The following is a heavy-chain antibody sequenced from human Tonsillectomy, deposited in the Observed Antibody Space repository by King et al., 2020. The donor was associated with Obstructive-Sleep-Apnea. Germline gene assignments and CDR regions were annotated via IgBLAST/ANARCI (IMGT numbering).Heavy chain of an antibody. CDR2: ISSSSSYI. CDR3: ASSSYSSWRPVDY. CDR1: GFTFSSYS. V-gene: IGHV3-21*01. Sequence: VQLVESGGGLVKPGGSLRLSCAASGFTFSSYSMNWVRQAPGKGLEWVSSISSSSSYIYYADSVKGRFTISRDNAKNSLYLQMNSLRAEDTAVYYCASSSYSSWRPVDYWGQGTLVTVSS. J-gene: IGHJ4*02. D-gene: IGHD6-6*01.